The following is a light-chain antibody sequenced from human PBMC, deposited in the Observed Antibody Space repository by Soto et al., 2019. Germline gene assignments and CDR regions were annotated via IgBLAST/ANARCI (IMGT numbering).Light chain of an antibody. CDR1: QSLLHSNGVNY. V-gene: IGKV2-28*01. Sequence: DIVMTKYPLSLPVTPGEPASISCRCSQSLLHSNGVNYLDWYLQKPGQSPQLLIYLGSNRASGVPDRFSGSGSGTDFTLKISRVEAEDVGVYYCMQALQTPMYTFGQGTKVDSK. J-gene: IGKJ2*01. CDR2: LGS. CDR3: MQALQTPMYT.